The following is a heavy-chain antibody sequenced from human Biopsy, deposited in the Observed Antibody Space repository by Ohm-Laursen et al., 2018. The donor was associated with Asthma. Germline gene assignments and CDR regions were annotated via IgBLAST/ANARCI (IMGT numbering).Heavy chain of an antibody. J-gene: IGHJ6*02. CDR2: ISVYNGDT. CDR1: GYTFNSAG. V-gene: IGHV1-18*01. Sequence: ASVKVSCKPSGYTFNSAGITWVRQAPGQGLEWMGWISVYNGDTKVAQKLQDRVTMITDTSTSTAYVELRSLRSDDTAVYFCARAVDYSHYYGIDVWGQGTTVTVS. CDR3: ARAVDYSHYYGIDV. D-gene: IGHD3-10*01.